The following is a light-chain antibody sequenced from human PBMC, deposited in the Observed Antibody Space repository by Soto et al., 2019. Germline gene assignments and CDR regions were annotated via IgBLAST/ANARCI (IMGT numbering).Light chain of an antibody. V-gene: IGKV3-20*01. Sequence: EIVLTQSPGTLSLSPGERATLSCRASQSVSSSYLAWYQQKPGQAPRLLIYGASSRATGIPDRFSGSGSGTDFTLTIRRLEPEEFAVYYCQQYGSSPNTFGQGTKLEI. CDR2: GAS. CDR3: QQYGSSPNT. J-gene: IGKJ2*01. CDR1: QSVSSSY.